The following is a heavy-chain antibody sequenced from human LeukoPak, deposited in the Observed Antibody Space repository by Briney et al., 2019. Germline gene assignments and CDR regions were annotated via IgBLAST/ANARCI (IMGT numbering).Heavy chain of an antibody. V-gene: IGHV1-2*02. CDR3: ARDVAPMGEGGAFDI. J-gene: IGHJ3*02. D-gene: IGHD1-26*01. Sequence: ASVKVSCKASGYTFTGYYMHWVRQAPGQGLEWMGWINPNSGGTKYAQKFQGRVTMTRDTSISTAYMELSRLRSDDTAVYYCARDVAPMGEGGAFDIWGQGTMVTVSS. CDR1: GYTFTGYY. CDR2: INPNSGGT.